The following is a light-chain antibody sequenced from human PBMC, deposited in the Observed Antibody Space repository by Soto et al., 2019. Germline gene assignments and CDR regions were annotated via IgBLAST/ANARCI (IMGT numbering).Light chain of an antibody. J-gene: IGLJ2*01. CDR1: SSDVGGYNY. CDR2: DVS. CDR3: CSYAGSYLVV. V-gene: IGLV2-11*01. Sequence: QSALTQPRSVSGSPGQSVTISCTGTSSDVGGYNYVSWYQQHPGKAPKLMIYDVSKRPSGVPDRFSGSKSGNTASLTISGLQAEDEADYYCCSYAGSYLVVFGGGPKLTVL.